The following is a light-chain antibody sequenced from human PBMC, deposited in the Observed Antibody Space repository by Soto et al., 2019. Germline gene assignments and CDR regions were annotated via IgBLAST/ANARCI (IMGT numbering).Light chain of an antibody. CDR1: SSNIANYY. CDR2: RNT. V-gene: IGLV1-47*01. CDR3: TSWDDSLSGVV. Sequence: QSVLTQPPSASGTPGQRITISCSGSSSNIANYYVYWYQQVPGTAPKLFIYRNTQRPSGVPDRFSGSKSGTSASLTISGLQSEDEGDYYCTSWDDSLSGVVFGGGTKLTVL. J-gene: IGLJ3*02.